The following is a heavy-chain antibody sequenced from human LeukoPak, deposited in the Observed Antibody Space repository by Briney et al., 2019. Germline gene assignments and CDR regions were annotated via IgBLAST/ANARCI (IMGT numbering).Heavy chain of an antibody. CDR3: AKTDSSGIVLMVSAIFSPTIDY. J-gene: IGHJ4*02. V-gene: IGHV3-23*01. D-gene: IGHD2-8*01. CDR1: GFTFSSYA. CDR2: ISGIGSSA. Sequence: GGSLRLSCVASGFTFSSYAMTWVRQAPGKGLEWVSAISGIGSSAYYADSVKGRFTISRDNSKNTLFLQMNSLRADDTAVYYCAKTDSSGIVLMVSAIFSPTIDYWGQGTLVTVSS.